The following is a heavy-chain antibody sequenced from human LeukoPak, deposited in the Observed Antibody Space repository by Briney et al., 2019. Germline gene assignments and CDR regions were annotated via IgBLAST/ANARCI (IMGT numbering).Heavy chain of an antibody. Sequence: GGSLRLSCVASGFTFSTSWMNWVRQAPGKGLEWVANIKGDGSVQSYVDSVKGRFTISRDNAKNSLFLQMNSLRAEDTAVYYCAREGGAATYYFDYWGQGTLVTVSS. CDR2: IKGDGSVQ. CDR3: AREGGAATYYFDY. J-gene: IGHJ4*02. V-gene: IGHV3-7*01. CDR1: GFTFSTSW. D-gene: IGHD3-16*01.